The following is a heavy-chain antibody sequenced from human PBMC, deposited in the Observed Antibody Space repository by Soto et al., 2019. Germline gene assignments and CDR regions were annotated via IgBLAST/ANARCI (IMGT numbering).Heavy chain of an antibody. J-gene: IGHJ4*02. V-gene: IGHV4-59*01. CDR3: ARFSEDGFNY. Sequence: PSETLSLTCTVSGGSISSYYWSWIRQPPGKGLEWIGYIYYSGSTNYNPSLKSRVTISVDTSKNQFSLKLSSVTAADTAVYYGARFSEDGFNYWGQGSLVTVSS. CDR1: GGSISSYY. D-gene: IGHD2-15*01. CDR2: IYYSGST.